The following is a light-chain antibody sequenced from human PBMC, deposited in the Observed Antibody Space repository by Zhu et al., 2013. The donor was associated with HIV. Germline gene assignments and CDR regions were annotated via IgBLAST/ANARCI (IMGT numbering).Light chain of an antibody. CDR2: DAS. J-gene: IGKJ4*01. V-gene: IGKV3-11*01. Sequence: EIVMTQSPATLSVSPGERATLSCRASQNVDIHLAWYQQKPGQAPRLLIYDASKRATAIPARFSGSGSGTDFTLTITSLEPDDFAVYYCQQRKYWPPLTFGGGTKVEI. CDR1: QNVDIH. CDR3: QQRKYWPPLT.